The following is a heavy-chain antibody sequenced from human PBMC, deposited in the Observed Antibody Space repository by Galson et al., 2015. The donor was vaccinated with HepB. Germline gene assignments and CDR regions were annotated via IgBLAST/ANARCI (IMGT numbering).Heavy chain of an antibody. V-gene: IGHV3-23*01. CDR1: GFTFTNYA. CDR2: VSDSGSST. J-gene: IGHJ4*02. D-gene: IGHD2-2*01. Sequence: FLRLSCAASGFTFTNYAMSWVRQAPGKGLEWVSTVSDSGSSTYYADSAKGRFTISRDNSKNTLYLEMNSLRAADTAVYYCAKGSSTYYYDYWGQGTLVTVSS. CDR3: AKGSSTYYYDY.